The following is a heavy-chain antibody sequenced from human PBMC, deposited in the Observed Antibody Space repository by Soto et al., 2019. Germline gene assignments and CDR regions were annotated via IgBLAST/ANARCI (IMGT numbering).Heavy chain of an antibody. Sequence: QITLKESGPTLVKPTQTLTLTCTFSGFSLSTSGVGVGWIRQPPGKALEWLALIYWDDDKRYSPSLKSRLTITKDTSKNQVVLTMTNMDPVDTATYYCAHRRGWGYGDYAGYWYFDLWGRGTLVTVSS. CDR3: AHRRGWGYGDYAGYWYFDL. D-gene: IGHD4-17*01. V-gene: IGHV2-5*02. J-gene: IGHJ2*01. CDR2: IYWDDDK. CDR1: GFSLSTSGVG.